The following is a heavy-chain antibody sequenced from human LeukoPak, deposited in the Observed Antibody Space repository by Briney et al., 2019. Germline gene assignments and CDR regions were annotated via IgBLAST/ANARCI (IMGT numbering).Heavy chain of an antibody. J-gene: IGHJ4*02. CDR3: ARDASYGYFSCDY. Sequence: GGSLRLSCTASGFTFSDYAMSWVRQAPGKGLEWVSVIYSGGSTYYADSVKGRFTISRDNSKNTLYLQMNSLRAEDTAVYYCARDASYGYFSCDYWGQGTLVTVSS. CDR2: IYSGGST. V-gene: IGHV3-53*01. CDR1: GFTFSDYA. D-gene: IGHD5-18*01.